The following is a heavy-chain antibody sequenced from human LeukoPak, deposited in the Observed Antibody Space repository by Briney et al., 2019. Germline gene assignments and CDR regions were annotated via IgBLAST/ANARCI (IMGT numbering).Heavy chain of an antibody. D-gene: IGHD3-3*01. Sequence: GGSLRLSRAASGFTVSSNYMSWVRQAPGKGLEWVSVIYSGGSTYYADSVKGRFTISRDNSKNTLYLQMNSLRAEDTAVYYCAGYHYDFWSGYFDYWGQGTLVTVSS. V-gene: IGHV3-66*02. CDR3: AGYHYDFWSGYFDY. CDR1: GFTVSSNY. J-gene: IGHJ4*02. CDR2: IYSGGST.